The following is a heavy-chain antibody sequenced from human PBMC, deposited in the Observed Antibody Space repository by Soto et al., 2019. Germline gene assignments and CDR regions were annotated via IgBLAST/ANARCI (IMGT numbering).Heavy chain of an antibody. J-gene: IGHJ4*02. CDR3: AKWYVGSGSPDY. CDR1: GFTFSSYV. CDR2: ISGSDDT. D-gene: IGHD3-10*01. Sequence: PGGALRLSCAASGFTFSSYVMTWVRQAPGKGLEWVSSISGSDDTYYADSVKGRFTISRDNSKKTLYLQMNSLRTEDTALYYCAKWYVGSGSPDYWGQGALVTVSS. V-gene: IGHV3-23*01.